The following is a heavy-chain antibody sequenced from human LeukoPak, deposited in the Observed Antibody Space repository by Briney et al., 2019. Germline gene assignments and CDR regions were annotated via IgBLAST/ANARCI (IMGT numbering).Heavy chain of an antibody. V-gene: IGHV1-69*01. CDR3: ARKSMQLPSPFDY. CDR2: IIPIFGTA. Sequence: GASVKVSCKASGGTFSSYAISWVRQAPGQGLEWMGGIIPIFGTANYAQKFQGRVTITADESTSTAYMELSSLRSEDTAVYYCARKSMQLPSPFDYWGQGTLVTVSS. J-gene: IGHJ4*02. CDR1: GGTFSSYA. D-gene: IGHD2-2*01.